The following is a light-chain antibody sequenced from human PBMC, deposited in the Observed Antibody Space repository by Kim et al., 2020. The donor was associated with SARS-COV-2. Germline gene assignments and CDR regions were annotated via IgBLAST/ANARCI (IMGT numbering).Light chain of an antibody. J-gene: IGKJ1*01. CDR3: QQYGSLPRT. Sequence: SPGESATLSLRASPSLSSTYLAWYQQKPGQAPRLLIYATSSRATGIPARFSGSGSGTDFTLTISRLEPEDFAVYYCQQYGSLPRTFGQGTKVDIK. V-gene: IGKV3-20*01. CDR1: PSLSSTY. CDR2: ATS.